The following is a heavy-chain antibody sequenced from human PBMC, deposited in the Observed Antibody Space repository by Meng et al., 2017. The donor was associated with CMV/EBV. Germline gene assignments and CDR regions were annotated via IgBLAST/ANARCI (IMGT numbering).Heavy chain of an antibody. V-gene: IGHV3-15*01. J-gene: IGHJ6*02. CDR3: TTDSRTASGYSCGYGDYGMDV. CDR2: IKSKTDGGTT. D-gene: IGHD5-18*01. CDR1: GFTFSNAW. Sequence: GESLKISCAASGFTFSNAWMSWVRQAPGKGLEWVGRIKSKTDGGTTDYAAPVKGRFTISRDDSKNTLYLQMNSLKTEDTAVYYCTTDSRTASGYSCGYGDYGMDVWGQGTTVTVSS.